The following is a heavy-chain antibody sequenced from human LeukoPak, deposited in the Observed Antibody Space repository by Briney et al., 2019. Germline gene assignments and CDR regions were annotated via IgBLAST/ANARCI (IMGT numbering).Heavy chain of an antibody. CDR1: GYTFTSYG. J-gene: IGHJ6*02. D-gene: IGHD4-17*01. CDR2: ISAYNGNT. Sequence: ASVKVSCKASGYTFTSYGISWVRQAPGQGLEWMGWISAYNGNTNDAQKLQGRVTMTTDTSTSTAYMELRSLRSDDTAVYYCARDQGRNGERDYYYYGMDVWGQGTTVTVSS. V-gene: IGHV1-18*01. CDR3: ARDQGRNGERDYYYYGMDV.